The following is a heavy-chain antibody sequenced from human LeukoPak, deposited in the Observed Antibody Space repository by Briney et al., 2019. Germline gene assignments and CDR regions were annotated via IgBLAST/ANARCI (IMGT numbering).Heavy chain of an antibody. D-gene: IGHD5-18*01. J-gene: IGHJ4*02. CDR1: GGTFSSYA. CDR3: ARDSGYSYGFDY. V-gene: IGHV1-69*05. Sequence: SVKVSCKASGGTFSSYAISWVRQAPGQGLEWMGGIIPIFGTANYAQKFQGRVTITTDESTSTAYMELSSLRSEDPAVYYCARDSGYSYGFDYWGQGTLVTVSS. CDR2: IIPIFGTA.